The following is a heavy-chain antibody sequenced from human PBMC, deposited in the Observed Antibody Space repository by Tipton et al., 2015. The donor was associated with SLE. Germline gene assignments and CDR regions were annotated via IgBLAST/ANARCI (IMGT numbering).Heavy chain of an antibody. D-gene: IGHD6-19*01. V-gene: IGHV4-59*08. CDR3: ARAPRLGAFDI. J-gene: IGHJ3*02. Sequence: TLSLTCTVSGGSISSYYWSWIRQPPGKGLECIGYIYYSGSTTYNPSLKSRVTISVDTSKNQFSLKLSSVTAADTAVYYCARAPRLGAFDIWGQGTMVTVSS. CDR2: IYYSGST. CDR1: GGSISSYY.